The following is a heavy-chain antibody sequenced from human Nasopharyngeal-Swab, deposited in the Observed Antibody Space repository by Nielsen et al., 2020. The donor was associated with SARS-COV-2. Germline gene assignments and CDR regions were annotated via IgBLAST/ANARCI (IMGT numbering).Heavy chain of an antibody. CDR1: GGSLSSYY. J-gene: IGHJ4*02. CDR3: ASSVPAALFDY. V-gene: IGHV4-4*07. CDR2: IYTSGST. D-gene: IGHD2-2*01. Sequence: SETLSLTCTVSGGSLSSYYCSWIRQPAGKGLEWIGRIYTSGSTNYNPSLKSRVTMSVDTSKNQFSLKLSSVTTADTAVYYCASSVPAALFDYWGQGTLVIVSS.